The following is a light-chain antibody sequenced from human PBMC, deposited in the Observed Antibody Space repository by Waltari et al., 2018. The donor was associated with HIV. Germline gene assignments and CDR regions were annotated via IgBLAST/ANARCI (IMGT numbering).Light chain of an antibody. Sequence: EIVLTQSPATLSLSPGERATLSCRASQSVSSYLAWYQQRPGNPPRLLIYDVSRLQNGVPSRFSGTGYGTDFTLTINSVQPEDLATYYCQQFSSYPWTFGQGTKVDLK. V-gene: IGKV3-11*01. J-gene: IGKJ1*01. CDR1: QSVSSY. CDR2: DVS. CDR3: QQFSSYPWT.